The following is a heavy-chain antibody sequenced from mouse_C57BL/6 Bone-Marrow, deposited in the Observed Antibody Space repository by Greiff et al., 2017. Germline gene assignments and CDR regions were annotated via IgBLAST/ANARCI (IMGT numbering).Heavy chain of an antibody. CDR1: GYTFTSYW. D-gene: IGHD2-4*01. CDR2: IYPGSGST. CDR3: AREKSYYDYDDRSMDY. Sequence: QVQLQQPGAELVKPGASVKMSCKASGYTFTSYWITWVKQRPGQGLEWIGDIYPGSGSTNYNEKFKGKATLTVDTSSSTAYMQLSSLTSEDSAVYYCAREKSYYDYDDRSMDYWGQGTSVTVSS. J-gene: IGHJ4*01. V-gene: IGHV1-55*01.